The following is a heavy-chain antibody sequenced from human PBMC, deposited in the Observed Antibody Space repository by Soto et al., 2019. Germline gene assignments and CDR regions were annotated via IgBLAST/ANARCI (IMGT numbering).Heavy chain of an antibody. J-gene: IGHJ4*02. CDR1: GGTFVRHV. D-gene: IGHD2-2*01. CDR3: AAPACAATWCSPSHNLDH. Sequence: QVQLVQSGAEVKKPASSVKVSCQTSGGTFVRHVISWVRQAPGQGPEWMGKIIPLSGIPNYAQKFQDRVTFTADTDSSTAYMELSSLRSDDTAVYYCAAPACAATWCSPSHNLDHWGQGTLVTVSS. CDR2: IIPLSGIP. V-gene: IGHV1-69*09.